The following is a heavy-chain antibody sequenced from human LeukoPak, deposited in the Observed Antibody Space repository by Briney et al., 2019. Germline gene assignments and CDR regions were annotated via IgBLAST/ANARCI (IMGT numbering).Heavy chain of an antibody. J-gene: IGHJ6*03. Sequence: ASVKVSCKVSGYTLTELSMHWVRQAPGKGLEWMGGFDPEDGETIYAQKFQGRVTMTEDTSTDTAYMELSSLRSEDTAVYYCATGGGPNSASWDYYYYYMDVWGKGTTVTVSS. CDR3: ATGGGPNSASWDYYYYYMDV. D-gene: IGHD7-27*01. CDR2: FDPEDGET. CDR1: GYTLTELS. V-gene: IGHV1-24*01.